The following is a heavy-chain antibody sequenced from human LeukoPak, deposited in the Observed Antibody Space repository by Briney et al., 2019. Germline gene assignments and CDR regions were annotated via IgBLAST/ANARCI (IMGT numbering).Heavy chain of an antibody. CDR1: GGSISNDY. Sequence: PSETLSLTCTVSGGSISNDYWSWIRQPAGKGLEWIGRIFPSGNTNYNPSLRSRITMSVDTAKNQFSLKLTSVTAADTAVYYCARRLSSSFDYWGQGTLVTVSS. D-gene: IGHD6-13*01. V-gene: IGHV4-4*07. J-gene: IGHJ4*02. CDR2: IFPSGNT. CDR3: ARRLSSSFDY.